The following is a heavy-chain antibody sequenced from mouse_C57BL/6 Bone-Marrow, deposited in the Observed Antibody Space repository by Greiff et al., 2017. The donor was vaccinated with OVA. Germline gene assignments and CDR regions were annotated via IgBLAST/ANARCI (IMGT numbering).Heavy chain of an antibody. CDR3: ARYKRRVAVDYFDD. Sequence: EVQLVESGGGLVQPGDSLSLSCAASGFTFTNYYMSWVRQPPGKALEWLAFIRNKPNGSTSEYSASVKGRLTIFRDNSQSILYLQMNALRAEDSATDYSARYKRRVAVDYFDDWGQGTALTVSS. V-gene: IGHV7-3*01. CDR1: GFTFTNYY. D-gene: IGHD1-1*02. CDR2: IRNKPNGSTS. J-gene: IGHJ2*01.